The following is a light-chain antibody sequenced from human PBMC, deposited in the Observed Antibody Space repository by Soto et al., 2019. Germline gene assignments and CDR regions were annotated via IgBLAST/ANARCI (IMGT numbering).Light chain of an antibody. V-gene: IGKV1-5*01. CDR1: QSISTW. CDR3: REYNSDSWT. CDR2: DAS. J-gene: IGKJ1*01. Sequence: DIQMTQSPSTLSASVGDRVTITCRASQSISTWLAWYQQKPGKAPKVLIYDASSLESGVPSRFSGSGSGTEFTLTISSLQPEDFATYYCREYNSDSWTFGQGTKV.